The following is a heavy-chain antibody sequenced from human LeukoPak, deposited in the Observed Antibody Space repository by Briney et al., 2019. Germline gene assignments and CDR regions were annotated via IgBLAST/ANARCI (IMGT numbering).Heavy chain of an antibody. CDR2: ISSSGSTI. CDR3: ARTFASGWYFVY. V-gene: IGHV3-48*03. Sequence: GGSLRLSCAASGFTFSSYEMNWVRQAPGKGLEWVSYISSSGSTIYYADSVKGRFTISRDNAKNSLYLQMNSLRAEDTAVYYCARTFASGWYFVYWGQGTLVTVSS. CDR1: GFTFSSYE. J-gene: IGHJ4*02. D-gene: IGHD6-25*01.